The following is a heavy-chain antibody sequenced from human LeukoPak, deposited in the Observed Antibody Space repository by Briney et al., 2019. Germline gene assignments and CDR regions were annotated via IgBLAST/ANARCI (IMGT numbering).Heavy chain of an antibody. D-gene: IGHD3-22*01. CDR1: GGSISSYY. V-gene: IGHV4-59*01. J-gene: IGHJ4*02. CDR2: IYYSGST. Sequence: SETLSLTCTVSGGSISSYYWSWIRQPPGEGLEWIGYIYYSGSTNYNPSLKSRVTISVDTSKNQFSLKLSSVTAADTAVYYCARDGDYYDSSGHGYFDYWGQGTLVTVSS. CDR3: ARDGDYYDSSGHGYFDY.